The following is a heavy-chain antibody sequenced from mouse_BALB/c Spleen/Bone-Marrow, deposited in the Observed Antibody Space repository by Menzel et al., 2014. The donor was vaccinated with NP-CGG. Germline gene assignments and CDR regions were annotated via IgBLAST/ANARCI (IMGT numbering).Heavy chain of an antibody. CDR2: ISGGDTYT. D-gene: IGHD1-1*01. CDR1: GFTFSSYG. J-gene: IGHJ3*01. V-gene: IGHV5-9-2*01. Sequence: EVQLVESGGGLVKPGGSLKLSCAASGFTFSSYGMSWVRQTPEKRLEWVATISGGDTYTYYPDSVRGRCTISRDNAKNNLYLQMSSLRSEDTALYCCAAITTVAYRGRGTLVTVSA. CDR3: AAITTVAY.